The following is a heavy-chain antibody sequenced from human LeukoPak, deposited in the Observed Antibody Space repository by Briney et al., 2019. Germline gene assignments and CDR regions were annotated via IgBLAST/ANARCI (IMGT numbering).Heavy chain of an antibody. CDR3: ARGGGLDV. D-gene: IGHD3-16*01. V-gene: IGHV3-7*03. CDR1: VFTLSRFW. CDR2: INKDGGER. Sequence: GGCLSLSCAVSVFTLSRFWTRWVRQAPGGGLGWVANINKDGGERYYVDSAKGRFTLYRDNAKNSMSLEMSNLRAEDTAVYFCARGGGLDVWGQGATVTVSS. J-gene: IGHJ6*02.